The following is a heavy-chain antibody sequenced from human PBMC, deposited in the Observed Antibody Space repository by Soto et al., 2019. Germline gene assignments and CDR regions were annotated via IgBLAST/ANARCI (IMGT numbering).Heavy chain of an antibody. Sequence: GGSLRLSCAASGFSFSTYGMHWVRQAPGKGLEWVAFISNDGSNKYYADSVKGRFTISRDNSKNTLYLQMNSLRSEDAAVYYCARSPGIAVADYWGQGTLVTVSS. CDR1: GFSFSTYG. V-gene: IGHV3-30*03. CDR3: ARSPGIAVADY. CDR2: ISNDGSNK. J-gene: IGHJ4*02. D-gene: IGHD6-19*01.